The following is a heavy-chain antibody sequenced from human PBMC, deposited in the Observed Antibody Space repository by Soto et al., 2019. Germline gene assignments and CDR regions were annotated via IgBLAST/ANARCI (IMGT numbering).Heavy chain of an antibody. CDR2: INPSGGST. CDR1: GYTFTSFY. J-gene: IGHJ3*02. Sequence: ASVKVSCKASGYTFTSFYMHWLRQAPGQGLEWMGIINPSGGSTSYAQKFQGRVTMTRDTYTSTVYMELSSLRSEDTAVYYCARDCVGQMITFGGVGAFDIWGQGTMVTVSS. D-gene: IGHD3-16*01. CDR3: ARDCVGQMITFGGVGAFDI. V-gene: IGHV1-46*01.